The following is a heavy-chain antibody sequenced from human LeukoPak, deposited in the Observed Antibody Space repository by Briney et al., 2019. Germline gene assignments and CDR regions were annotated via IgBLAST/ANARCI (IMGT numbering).Heavy chain of an antibody. CDR3: ARLNTAMVLAFDI. CDR2: IYSGGST. CDR1: GFSVSSDY. D-gene: IGHD5-18*01. Sequence: QSGGSLRLSCAASGFSVSSDYMSWVRQAPGKGLEWGSIIYSGGSTYYADSVKGRFTISRDNSKNTLYLQMNSLRAEDTAVYYCARLNTAMVLAFDIWGQGTMVTVSS. V-gene: IGHV3-53*01. J-gene: IGHJ3*02.